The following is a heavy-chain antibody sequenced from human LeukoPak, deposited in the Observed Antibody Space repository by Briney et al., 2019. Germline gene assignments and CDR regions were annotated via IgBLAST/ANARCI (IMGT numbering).Heavy chain of an antibody. J-gene: IGHJ1*01. Sequence: PGGSLRLSCAASGFIFSSYAMSWVRQAPGKGLEWVSTISGSAGSTYYADSVKGRFTISRDNAKNSLYLQMNSLSVEDTAVYYCATYSSLNAREFQHWGQGTLVTVSS. CDR3: ATYSSLNAREFQH. D-gene: IGHD3-22*01. V-gene: IGHV3-23*01. CDR1: GFIFSSYA. CDR2: ISGSAGST.